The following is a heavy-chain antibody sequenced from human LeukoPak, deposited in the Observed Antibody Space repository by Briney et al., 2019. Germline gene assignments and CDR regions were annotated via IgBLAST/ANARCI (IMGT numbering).Heavy chain of an antibody. V-gene: IGHV3-11*04. CDR1: GFTFSDYY. Sequence: PGGSLRLSCAASGFTFSDYYMSWIRQAPGKGLEWVSYISSSGSTIYYADSVKGRFTISRDDSKSTVYLQMNSLRAEDTALYYCAREPIDGDCQFDYWGQGTLVTVSS. CDR2: ISSSGSTI. J-gene: IGHJ4*02. CDR3: AREPIDGDCQFDY. D-gene: IGHD2-21*02.